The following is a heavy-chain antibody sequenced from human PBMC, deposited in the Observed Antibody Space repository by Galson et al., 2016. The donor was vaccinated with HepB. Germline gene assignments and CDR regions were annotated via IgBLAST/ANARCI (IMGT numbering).Heavy chain of an antibody. D-gene: IGHD2-15*01. Sequence: SVKVSCKASGYTFTKYPIHWVRQAPGQRLEWMGWINTVNGNTKYSQKFQGRVTITRDTSASTAYMEVSSLRSEDTAVYYCASFETRGGLSRDFDHWGQGTLVTVSS. CDR2: INTVNGNT. J-gene: IGHJ4*02. CDR1: GYTFTKYP. CDR3: ASFETRGGLSRDFDH. V-gene: IGHV1-3*04.